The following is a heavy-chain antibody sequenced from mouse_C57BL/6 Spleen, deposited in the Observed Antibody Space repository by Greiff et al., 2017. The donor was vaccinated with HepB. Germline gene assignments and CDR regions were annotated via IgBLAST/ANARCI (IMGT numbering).Heavy chain of an antibody. Sequence: VQLQQSGPELVKPGDSVKISCKASGYSFTGYFMNWVMQSHGKSLEWIGRINPYNGDTFYNQKFKGKATLTVDKSSSTAHMELRSLTSEDSAVYYCARSIYYGSSPGYFDVWGTGTTVTVSS. CDR3: ARSIYYGSSPGYFDV. D-gene: IGHD1-1*01. J-gene: IGHJ1*03. V-gene: IGHV1-20*01. CDR2: INPYNGDT. CDR1: GYSFTGYF.